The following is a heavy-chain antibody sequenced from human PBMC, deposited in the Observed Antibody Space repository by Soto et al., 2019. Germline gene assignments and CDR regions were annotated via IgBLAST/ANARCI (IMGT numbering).Heavy chain of an antibody. D-gene: IGHD3-9*01. CDR3: ARAPTYYDILTGYRNDAFDI. CDR2: MNPNSGNT. Sequence: QVQLVQSGAEVKKPGASVKVSCKASGYTFTSYDINWVRQATGQGLEWRGWMNPNSGNTGYAQKFQGRVTMTRNTSISTAYMELSSLRSEDTAVYYCARAPTYYDILTGYRNDAFDIWGQGTMVTVSS. V-gene: IGHV1-8*01. CDR1: GYTFTSYD. J-gene: IGHJ3*02.